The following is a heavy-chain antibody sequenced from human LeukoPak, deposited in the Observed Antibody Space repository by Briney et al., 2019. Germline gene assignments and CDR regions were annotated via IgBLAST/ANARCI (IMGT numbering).Heavy chain of an antibody. D-gene: IGHD3-10*01. Sequence: GGSLRLSCAASGFTFSSYAMSWVRQAPGKGLEWVSAISGSGGSTYYADSVKGRFTISRDNSKNTLYLQMNSLRAEDTAVYYCAKSHVLLWFGELTKLPFDYWGQGTLVTVPS. CDR2: ISGSGGST. CDR3: AKSHVLLWFGELTKLPFDY. CDR1: GFTFSSYA. J-gene: IGHJ4*02. V-gene: IGHV3-23*01.